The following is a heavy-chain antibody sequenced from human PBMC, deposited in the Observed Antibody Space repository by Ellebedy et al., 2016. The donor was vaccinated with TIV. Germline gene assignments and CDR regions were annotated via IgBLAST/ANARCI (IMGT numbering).Heavy chain of an antibody. D-gene: IGHD6-19*01. V-gene: IGHV3-64*01. CDR3: ARDISGWYCVGMDV. Sequence: GESLKISCAASGFTFSSYAMHWVRQAPGKGLEYVSAISSNGGSTYYANSVKGRFTISRDNSKNTMYLQMGSLRAEDMAVYYCARDISGWYCVGMDVWGQGTTVTVSS. CDR2: ISSNGGST. CDR1: GFTFSSYA. J-gene: IGHJ6*02.